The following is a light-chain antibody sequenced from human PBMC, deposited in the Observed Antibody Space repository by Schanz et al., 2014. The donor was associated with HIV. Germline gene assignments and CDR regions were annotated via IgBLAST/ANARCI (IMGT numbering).Light chain of an antibody. V-gene: IGLV6-57*04. J-gene: IGLJ2*01. Sequence: NFMLTQPHSVSESPGQTVVISCTRNSGSIASDFVQWYQQRPGSAPSVVIHGNDERPSGVPDRFSGSIDRSSNSASLTISGLRSEDEDDYFCHSSYLNSPGVFGGGTKLTVL. CDR2: GND. CDR3: HSSYLNSPGV. CDR1: SGSIASDF.